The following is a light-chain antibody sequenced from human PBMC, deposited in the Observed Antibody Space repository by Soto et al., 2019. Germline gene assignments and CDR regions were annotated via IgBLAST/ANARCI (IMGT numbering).Light chain of an antibody. CDR1: SSNIGINT. Sequence: QSVLTQPPSASGTPGQTITISCSGGSSNIGINTVSWYEHLPGTAPRLLMYGNNHRPSEVPDRFSGSTSGTSASLGISVLESVDEARYYSATWDDSLDVNVFGTGTKLTVL. CDR3: ATWDDSLDVNV. V-gene: IGLV1-44*01. CDR2: GNN. J-gene: IGLJ1*01.